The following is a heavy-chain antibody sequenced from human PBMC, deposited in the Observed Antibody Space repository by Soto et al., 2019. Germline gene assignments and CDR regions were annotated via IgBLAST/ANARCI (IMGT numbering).Heavy chain of an antibody. CDR1: GGTFDTYA. Sequence: QVQLVQSGAEVRKPGSSVRVSCPSAGGTFDTYAVSWVRQAPGQGLEWMGGIIPMFGTPYYAQRFQGRVTITADESTGTAYMELRSLRSEDTAVYFCASDRDFGKYFDSAYWGQGTLVTVSS. CDR2: IIPMFGTP. CDR3: ASDRDFGKYFDSAY. D-gene: IGHD3-22*01. V-gene: IGHV1-69*01. J-gene: IGHJ4*02.